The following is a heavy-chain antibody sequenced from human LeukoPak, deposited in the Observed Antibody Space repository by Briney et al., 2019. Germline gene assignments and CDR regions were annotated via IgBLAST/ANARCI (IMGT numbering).Heavy chain of an antibody. CDR2: IIPIFGTA. J-gene: IGHJ6*02. V-gene: IGHV1-69*13. D-gene: IGHD3-3*01. CDR1: GGTFSSYA. CDR3: ARDRFWSARYYYGMDV. Sequence: SVKVSCKASGGTFSSYAISWVRQAPGQGLEWMGGIIPIFGTANYAQKFQGRVTITADESTSTAYMELSSLRSEDTAVYYCARDRFWSARYYYGMDVWGQGTTVTVSS.